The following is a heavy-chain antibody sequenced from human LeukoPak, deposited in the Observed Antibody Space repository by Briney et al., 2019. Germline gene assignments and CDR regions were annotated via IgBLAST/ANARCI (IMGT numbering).Heavy chain of an antibody. CDR2: ISWNSGSI. V-gene: IGHV3-9*01. J-gene: IGHJ3*02. CDR1: GFTFDDYA. Sequence: GGSLRLSCAASGFTFDDYAMHWVRQAPGKGLEWVSGISWNSGSIGYADSVKGRFTISRDNAKNSLYLQMNSLRAEDTALYYCAKGAGFDIWGQGTMATVSS. CDR3: AKGAGFDI.